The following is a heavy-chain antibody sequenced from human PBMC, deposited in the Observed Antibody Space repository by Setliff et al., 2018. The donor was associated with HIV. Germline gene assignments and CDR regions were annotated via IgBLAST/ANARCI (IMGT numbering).Heavy chain of an antibody. D-gene: IGHD3-22*01. V-gene: IGHV4-61*09. CDR2: IYTSGSS. Sequence: SETLSLTCSVSGGSISSGSYYWSWIRQPAGKGLEWIGHIYTSGSSTYNPSLKSRVTISIDTSNNQFSLKVSSVTAADTAVYYCARDSVNYYDSSGYYYYYYYMDVWGKGTTVTVSS. CDR1: GGSISSGSYY. J-gene: IGHJ6*03. CDR3: ARDSVNYYDSSGYYYYYYYMDV.